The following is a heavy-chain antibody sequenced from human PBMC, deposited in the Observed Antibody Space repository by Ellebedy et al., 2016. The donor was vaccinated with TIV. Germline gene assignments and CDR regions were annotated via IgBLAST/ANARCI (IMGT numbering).Heavy chain of an antibody. CDR1: GFTFTSYW. D-gene: IGHD6-13*01. Sequence: GESLKISCAASGFTFTSYWMAWVRQAPGKGLEWVANIKHDGSEKFFVDSVKGRFTISRDNAKNSLYLQMDSLRAEDTAVYYCARVDSSSWYRGPLDPWGQGTLVTVSS. J-gene: IGHJ5*02. V-gene: IGHV3-7*01. CDR3: ARVDSSSWYRGPLDP. CDR2: IKHDGSEK.